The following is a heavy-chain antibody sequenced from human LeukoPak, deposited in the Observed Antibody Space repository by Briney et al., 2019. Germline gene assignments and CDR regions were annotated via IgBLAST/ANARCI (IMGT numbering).Heavy chain of an antibody. CDR3: AKSYPPYSLHYESPSGY. CDR1: GFTFSSYG. V-gene: IGHV3-30*02. CDR2: IRYDGSNK. J-gene: IGHJ4*02. D-gene: IGHD2-15*01. Sequence: GGSLRLSCAASGFTFSSYGMHWVRQAPGKGLEWVAFIRYDGSNKYYADSVKGRFTIFRDNSKNTLYLQMNSLRAGDTAVYYCAKSYPPYSLHYESPSGYWGQGTLVTVSS.